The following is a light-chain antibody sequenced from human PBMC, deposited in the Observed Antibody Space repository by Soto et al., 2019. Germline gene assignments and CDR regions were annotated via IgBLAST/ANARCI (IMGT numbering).Light chain of an antibody. CDR2: GAS. CDR3: QQYNNWPPLT. J-gene: IGKJ4*01. Sequence: EIVMTQSPATLSVSQGERATLSCRASQSVSSNLAWYQQKPGQAPRLLIYGASTRATGIPARFSGSGSGTDFTLTISSLQSEDFAVYYCQQYNNWPPLTFGGGTKV. V-gene: IGKV3-15*01. CDR1: QSVSSN.